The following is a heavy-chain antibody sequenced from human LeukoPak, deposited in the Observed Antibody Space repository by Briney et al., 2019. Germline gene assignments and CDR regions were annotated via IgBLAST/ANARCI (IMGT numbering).Heavy chain of an antibody. CDR1: GGSISSNY. V-gene: IGHV4-59*08. J-gene: IGHJ5*02. D-gene: IGHD3-3*02. CDR3: ASSIGPPNWFDP. Sequence: SETLSLTCTVSGGSISSNYWSWIRQPPGKGLEWIGYIHYSGSTNYNPSLKSRVTISMDTSKNQFSLKLRSVTAADTAVYYCASSIGPPNWFDPWGQGTLVTVSS. CDR2: IHYSGST.